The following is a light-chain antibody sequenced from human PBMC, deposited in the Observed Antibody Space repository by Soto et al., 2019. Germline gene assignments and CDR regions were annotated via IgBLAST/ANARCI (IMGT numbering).Light chain of an antibody. V-gene: IGLV2-14*01. CDR3: SSYTSSSTQV. J-gene: IGLJ1*01. Sequence: QSALTQPASVSGSPGQSITISCTGTSSDVGGYNYVSWYQQHTGKAPKPMIYEVSNRPSGVSNRFSGSKSGNTASLTISGLQAEDEADYYCSSYTSSSTQVFGTGTKLTVL. CDR1: SSDVGGYNY. CDR2: EVS.